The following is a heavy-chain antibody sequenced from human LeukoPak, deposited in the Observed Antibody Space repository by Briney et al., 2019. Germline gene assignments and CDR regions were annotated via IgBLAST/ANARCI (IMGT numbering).Heavy chain of an antibody. J-gene: IGHJ5*02. D-gene: IGHD1-14*01. CDR2: INPSDDST. V-gene: IGHV1-46*01. Sequence: GASVTVSVTSSVYTFTIYYMHWVRQAPGQGREWRGIINPSDDSTIYAQKFQGRVTVTRDTSTSTVYMELSSLRSEDTAVYYCARAWRYTDWFDPWGQGTLVTVSS. CDR1: VYTFTIYY. CDR3: ARAWRYTDWFDP.